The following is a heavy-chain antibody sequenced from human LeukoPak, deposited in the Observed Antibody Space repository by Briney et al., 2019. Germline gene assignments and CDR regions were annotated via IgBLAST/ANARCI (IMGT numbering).Heavy chain of an antibody. CDR2: IYYSGST. Sequence: SETLSLTCTVSGGSISSSSFFWGWIRQPPGKGLEWIGSIYYSGSTYYNPSLKSRVTISVDTSKNQFSLKLSSVTAADTAVYYCARIDDYVWGSYRRPVDYWGQGTLVTVSS. CDR1: GGSISSSSFF. CDR3: ARIDDYVWGSYRRPVDY. V-gene: IGHV4-39*01. D-gene: IGHD3-16*02. J-gene: IGHJ4*02.